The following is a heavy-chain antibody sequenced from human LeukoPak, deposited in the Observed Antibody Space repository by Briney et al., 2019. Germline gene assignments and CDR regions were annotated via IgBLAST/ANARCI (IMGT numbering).Heavy chain of an antibody. CDR3: ARSYYGSGSRPYGMDV. CDR2: MYFGGSS. V-gene: IGHV4-59*08. J-gene: IGHJ6*02. CDR1: GGSISSYY. Sequence: SETLSLTCTVSGGSISSYYWSWIRQPPGKGLEWIGYMYFGGSSNYNPSLKSRVTISVDTSKNQLSLNLNSVTAADTAVYYCARSYYGSGSRPYGMDVWGQGTTVTASS. D-gene: IGHD3-10*01.